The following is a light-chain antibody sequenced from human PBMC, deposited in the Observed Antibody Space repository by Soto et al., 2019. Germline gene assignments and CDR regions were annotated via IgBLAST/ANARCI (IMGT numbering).Light chain of an antibody. Sequence: AIQLTQSPSSLSASVGDRVTITCRASQGISSALAWYQQKPGKARKLLIYDASSLESGVPSRFSGSGSGTDFTLTISSLKPEDFATYYCQQFNSYPLFGPGTKVDI. CDR1: QGISSA. J-gene: IGKJ3*01. CDR3: QQFNSYPL. V-gene: IGKV1-13*02. CDR2: DAS.